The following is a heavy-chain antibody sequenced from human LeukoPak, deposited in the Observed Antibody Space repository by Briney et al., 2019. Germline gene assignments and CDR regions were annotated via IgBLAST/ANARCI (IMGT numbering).Heavy chain of an antibody. CDR3: ARGGLQLPDH. CDR2: FYYRGST. V-gene: IGHV4-61*01. Sequence: SETLSLTCTVSGGSVTSGSYYWSWIRQPPGNGLEYIGCFYYRGSTKYSPSLKSRDAISVDTSKNQFSLRLSSVTAADTAVYYCARGGLQLPDHWGQGTLVTVSS. J-gene: IGHJ4*02. D-gene: IGHD1-1*01. CDR1: GGSVTSGSYY.